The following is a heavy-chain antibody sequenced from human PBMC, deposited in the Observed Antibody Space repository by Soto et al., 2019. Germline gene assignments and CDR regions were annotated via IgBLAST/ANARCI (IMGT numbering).Heavy chain of an antibody. D-gene: IGHD2-2*01. Sequence: GASVKVSCKASGGTFSSYAISWVRQAPGQGLEWMGGIIPIFGTANYAQKFQGRVTITADESTSTAYMELSSLRSEDTAVYYCARGLSTSSPDYYYGMDVWGQGTTVTVS. CDR2: IIPIFGTA. CDR3: ARGLSTSSPDYYYGMDV. V-gene: IGHV1-69*13. J-gene: IGHJ6*02. CDR1: GGTFSSYA.